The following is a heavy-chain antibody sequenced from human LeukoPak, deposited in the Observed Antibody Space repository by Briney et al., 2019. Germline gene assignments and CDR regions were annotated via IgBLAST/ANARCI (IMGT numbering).Heavy chain of an antibody. CDR1: GFTFSTYA. D-gene: IGHD3-22*01. Sequence: GGSLRLSCAASGFTFSTYAMSWVRQAPGRGLEWVSAINGSGGITYYADSVKGRFTISRDNSKKTRYLQMNSLRAEDTAVYYSARDGPYYDGSDGHNYGGDVEYWGRGTLVSVSS. CDR2: INGSGGIT. CDR3: ARDGPYYDGSDGHNYGGDVEY. J-gene: IGHJ4*02. V-gene: IGHV3-23*01.